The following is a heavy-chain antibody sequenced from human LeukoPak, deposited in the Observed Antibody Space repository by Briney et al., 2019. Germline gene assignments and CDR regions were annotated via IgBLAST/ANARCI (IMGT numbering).Heavy chain of an antibody. CDR2: INPNSGGT. CDR1: GYTFTNYG. J-gene: IGHJ2*01. CDR3: ARGHCSGGICYDWYFDL. V-gene: IGHV1-2*02. Sequence: GASVKVSCKTSGYTFTNYGITWVRQAPGQGLEWMGWINPNSGGTNYAQKFQGRVTMTRDTSISTAYMELSRLRSDDTANYYCARGHCSGGICYDWYFDLWGRGTLVTVSS. D-gene: IGHD2-15*01.